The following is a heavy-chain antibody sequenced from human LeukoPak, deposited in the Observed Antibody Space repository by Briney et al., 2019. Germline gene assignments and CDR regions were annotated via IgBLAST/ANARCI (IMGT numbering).Heavy chain of an antibody. CDR1: GFTVSSNY. Sequence: GGSLRLSCAASGFTVSSNYMSWVRQAPGKGREGGSVIYSGGSTYYADSVKGRFTISRDNSKNTLYLQMNSLRAEDTAVYYCAADYDFWSGAWGQGTLVTVSS. D-gene: IGHD3-3*01. CDR3: AADYDFWSGA. V-gene: IGHV3-66*01. CDR2: IYSGGST. J-gene: IGHJ5*02.